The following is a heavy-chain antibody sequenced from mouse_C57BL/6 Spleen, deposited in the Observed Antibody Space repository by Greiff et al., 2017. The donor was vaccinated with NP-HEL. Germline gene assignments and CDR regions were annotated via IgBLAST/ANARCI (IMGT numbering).Heavy chain of an antibody. Sequence: QVQLQQPGAELVKPGASVKLSCKASGYSFTSYWMHWVKQRPGQGLEWIGMIHPNSGSTNYNEKFKSKATLTVDKSSSTAYMQLSSLTSEDSAVYYCARWDSSGFAYWGQGTLVTVSA. CDR1: GYSFTSYW. CDR2: IHPNSGST. D-gene: IGHD3-2*02. CDR3: ARWDSSGFAY. J-gene: IGHJ3*01. V-gene: IGHV1-64*01.